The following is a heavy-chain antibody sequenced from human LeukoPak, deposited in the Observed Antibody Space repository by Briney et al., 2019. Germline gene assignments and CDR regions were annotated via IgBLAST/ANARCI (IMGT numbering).Heavy chain of an antibody. V-gene: IGHV4-59*08. CDR1: DGSISNYF. J-gene: IGHJ4*02. Sequence: SETLSHTYTVPDGSISNYFWSWIRQPPGKGLEWIGYIYYTGMTNSNPSLKSRVTISMDTSKNQFSLNLRSVTAADTAIYYCARHGRMVIMSKFSTSIDQWGQGTLVTVSS. D-gene: IGHD2/OR15-2a*01. CDR3: ARHGRMVIMSKFSTSIDQ. CDR2: IYYTGMT.